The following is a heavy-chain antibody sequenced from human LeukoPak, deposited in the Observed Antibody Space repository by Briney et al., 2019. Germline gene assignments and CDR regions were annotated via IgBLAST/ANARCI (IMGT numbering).Heavy chain of an antibody. D-gene: IGHD4-17*01. J-gene: IGHJ5*02. CDR3: ARFYGDYVFSWFDP. Sequence: ASVKVSCKASGGTFSSYAISWVRQAPGQGLEWMGWISAYNGNTNYAQKLQGRVTMTTDTSTSTAYMELRSLRSDDTAVYYCARFYGDYVFSWFDPWGQGTLVTVSS. V-gene: IGHV1-18*01. CDR2: ISAYNGNT. CDR1: GGTFSSYA.